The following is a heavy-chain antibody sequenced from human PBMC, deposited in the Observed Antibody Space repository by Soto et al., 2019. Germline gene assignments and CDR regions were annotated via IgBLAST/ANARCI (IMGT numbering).Heavy chain of an antibody. D-gene: IGHD5-12*01. CDR2: ISAYNGNT. CDR1: GYTFTSYG. CDR3: ARDSMATIVYYYYGMDV. Sequence: ASVKVSCKASGYTFTSYGISWVRQAPGQGLEWMRWISAYNGNTNYAQKLQGRVTMTTDTSTSTAYMELRSLRSDDTAVFYCARDSMATIVYYYYGMDVWGQGTTVTVSS. V-gene: IGHV1-18*01. J-gene: IGHJ6*02.